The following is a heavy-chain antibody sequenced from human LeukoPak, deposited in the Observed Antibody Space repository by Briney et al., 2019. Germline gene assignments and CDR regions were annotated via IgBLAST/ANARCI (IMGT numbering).Heavy chain of an antibody. CDR3: AREGWLVTYFDY. CDR1: GFTFSSYE. D-gene: IGHD6-19*01. Sequence: GGSLRLSCAASGFTFSSYEMNWVRQAPGKGLEWVSSISDSGSRTYHADSVKGRFTISRDNSKNTLFLQMNSLRAEDTAVYYCAREGWLVTYFDYWGQGTLVTVSS. CDR2: ISDSGSRT. V-gene: IGHV3-23*01. J-gene: IGHJ4*02.